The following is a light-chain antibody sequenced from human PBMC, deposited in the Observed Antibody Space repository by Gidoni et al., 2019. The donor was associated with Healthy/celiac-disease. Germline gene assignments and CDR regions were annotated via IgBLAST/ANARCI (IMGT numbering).Light chain of an antibody. Sequence: QSALTQPASVSGSPGQSITISCTGTSSDVGRYNLVSWYQQHPGKAPKLMIYEVSKRHSGVSNRFSGSKSGNTDSLTISGLQAEDEADYYCCSYAGSSTCVVFGGGTKLTVL. CDR3: CSYAGSSTCVV. CDR1: SSDVGRYNL. V-gene: IGLV2-23*02. CDR2: EVS. J-gene: IGLJ2*01.